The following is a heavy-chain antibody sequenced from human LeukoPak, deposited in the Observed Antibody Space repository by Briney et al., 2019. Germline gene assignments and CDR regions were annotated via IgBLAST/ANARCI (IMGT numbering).Heavy chain of an antibody. Sequence: PGGSLRLSCAASGFTFSSYWMSWVRQAPGKGLEWVANIKQDGSGKYYVDSVKGRFTVSRDNAKNSLYLQMNSLRAEDTAVYYCARVLEGKGKHWFDPWGQGTLVTVSS. CDR3: ARVLEGKGKHWFDP. V-gene: IGHV3-7*01. J-gene: IGHJ5*02. CDR2: IKQDGSGK. CDR1: GFTFSSYW. D-gene: IGHD3-3*01.